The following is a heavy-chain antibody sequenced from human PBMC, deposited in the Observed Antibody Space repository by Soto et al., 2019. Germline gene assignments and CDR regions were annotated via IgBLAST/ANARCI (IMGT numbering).Heavy chain of an antibody. V-gene: IGHV4-34*01. CDR2: INHSGST. Sequence: SETLSLTCAVYGGSFSGYYWSWIRQPPGKGLEWIGEINHSGSTNYNPSLKSRVTLSVDTSKNLFSLKLSSVTAADTAVYYCAGASTWHPGAFDIWGQGTTVT. D-gene: IGHD5-12*01. CDR1: GGSFSGYY. CDR3: AGASTWHPGAFDI. J-gene: IGHJ3*02.